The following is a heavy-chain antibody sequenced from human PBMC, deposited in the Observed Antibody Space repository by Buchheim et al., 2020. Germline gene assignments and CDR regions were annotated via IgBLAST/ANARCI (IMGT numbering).Heavy chain of an antibody. CDR3: AKAYYDESSGYYHFDY. V-gene: IGHV3-23*01. CDR2: TSGSGGSP. Sequence: EVQLLESGGGLVQPGGSLRLSCAASGFTFSSYAMSWVRQAPGKGLEWVSGTSGSGGSPYYADSVKGRFTISRATSKNPLSLKMNSLRAEDTAVYYCAKAYYDESSGYYHFDYWGRGT. D-gene: IGHD3-22*01. J-gene: IGHJ4*02. CDR1: GFTFSSYA.